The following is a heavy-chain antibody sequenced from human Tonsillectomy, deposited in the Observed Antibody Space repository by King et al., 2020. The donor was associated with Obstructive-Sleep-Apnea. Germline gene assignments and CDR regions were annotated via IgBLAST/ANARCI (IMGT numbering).Heavy chain of an antibody. V-gene: IGHV5-51*01. CDR3: ARQVYNTGWYGDY. Sequence: VQLVESGAEVRKPGESLKISCKGSGYSFPNYWIGWVRQMPGKGLDWMGVIYPFDSDTRYSPSFQGQVTMSADKSSSTAYLQWSSLKASDTAIYYCARQVYNTGWYGDYWGQGTLVTVSS. J-gene: IGHJ4*02. CDR2: IYPFDSDT. CDR1: GYSFPNYW. D-gene: IGHD6-19*01.